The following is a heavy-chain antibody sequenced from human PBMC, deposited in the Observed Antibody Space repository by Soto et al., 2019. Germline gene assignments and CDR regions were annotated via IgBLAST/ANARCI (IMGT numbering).Heavy chain of an antibody. CDR1: GGTFSSYA. J-gene: IGHJ5*02. D-gene: IGHD3-16*01. V-gene: IGHV1-18*01. CDR3: ARDPRQNMITFGGDPNWFDP. Sequence: ASVKVSCKASGGTFSSYAISWVRQAPGQGLEWMGGIIAYNGTTNYAQKLQGRVTMTADTSTSTAYMELRSLRSDDTAVYYCARDPRQNMITFGGDPNWFDPWGQGTLVTVSS. CDR2: IIAYNGTT.